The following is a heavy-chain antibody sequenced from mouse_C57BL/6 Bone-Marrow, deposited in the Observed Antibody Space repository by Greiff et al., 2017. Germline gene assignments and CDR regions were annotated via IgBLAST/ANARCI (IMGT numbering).Heavy chain of an antibody. D-gene: IGHD1-1*01. J-gene: IGHJ2*01. CDR2: IYPRSGNT. CDR1: GYTFTSYG. V-gene: IGHV1-81*01. CDR3: ARRSTTVVAHFDC. Sequence: QVHVKQSGAELARPGASVKLSCKASGYTFTSYGISWVKQRTGQGLEWIGEIYPRSGNTYYNEKFKGKATLTADKSSSTAYMELRSLTSEDSAVYFCARRSTTVVAHFDCWGQGATLTVSS.